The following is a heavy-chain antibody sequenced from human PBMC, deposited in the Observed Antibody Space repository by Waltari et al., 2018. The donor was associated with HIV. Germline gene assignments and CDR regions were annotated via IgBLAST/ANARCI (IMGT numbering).Heavy chain of an antibody. CDR2: IYHSGST. D-gene: IGHD3-22*01. V-gene: IGHV4-30-2*01. CDR1: GGSISSGGYF. Sequence: QLQLQESGSGLVKPSQTLSLTGAVSGGSISSGGYFWRWLRQPTGKGLEWIGYIYHSGSTYYNPSLKSRVTISVDRSKNQFSLKLGSVTAADTAVYYCARGRYYDSSGYYYYYFDYWGQGTLVTVSS. CDR3: ARGRYYDSSGYYYYYFDY. J-gene: IGHJ4*02.